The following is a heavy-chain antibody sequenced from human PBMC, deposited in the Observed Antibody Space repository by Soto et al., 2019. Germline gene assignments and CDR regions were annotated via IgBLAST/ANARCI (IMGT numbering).Heavy chain of an antibody. D-gene: IGHD5-18*01. V-gene: IGHV3-11*01. CDR2: ISRSGTTI. J-gene: IGHJ6*02. CDR1: GFTSSDYY. Sequence: QVQLVESGGGLVKPGGSLRLSCAASGFTSSDYYMSWIRQAPGKGLEWVSSISRSGTTIYYADSVKGRFTISRDNAKNSLYLHMNSLRAEDTAVYYCARDARGEWIQLRTRSRGQDAMDVLGQGTTVTVSS. CDR3: ARDARGEWIQLRTRSRGQDAMDV.